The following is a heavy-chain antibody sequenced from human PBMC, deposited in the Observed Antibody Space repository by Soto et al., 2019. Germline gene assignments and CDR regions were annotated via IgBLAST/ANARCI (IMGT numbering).Heavy chain of an antibody. Sequence: PGGSLRLSCAASGFTFSSYAMSWVRQAPGKGLEWVSAISGSGGSTYYADSVKGRFTISRDNSKNTLYLQMNSLRAEDTAVYYCAKEALPPLKWAVAAHYFDYWGQGTLVTVSS. CDR1: GFTFSSYA. V-gene: IGHV3-23*01. CDR2: ISGSGGST. J-gene: IGHJ4*02. D-gene: IGHD6-19*01. CDR3: AKEALPPLKWAVAAHYFDY.